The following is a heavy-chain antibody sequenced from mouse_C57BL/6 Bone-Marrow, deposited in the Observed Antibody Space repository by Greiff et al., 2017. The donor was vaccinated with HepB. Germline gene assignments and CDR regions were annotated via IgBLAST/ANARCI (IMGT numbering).Heavy chain of an antibody. CDR1: GFTFSSYA. J-gene: IGHJ2*01. Sequence: EVQLVESGGGLVKPGGSLKLSCAASGFTFSSYAMSWVRQTPDKRLEWVATISDGGSYTYYPDNVKGRFTISRDNAKNNLYLQMSHLKSEDTAMYDCARTDYHEVDYRGQGTTLTVSS. V-gene: IGHV5-4*01. D-gene: IGHD1-1*01. CDR2: ISDGGSYT. CDR3: ARTDYHEVDY.